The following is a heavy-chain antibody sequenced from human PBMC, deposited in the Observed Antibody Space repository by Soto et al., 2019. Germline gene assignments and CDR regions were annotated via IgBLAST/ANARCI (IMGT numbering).Heavy chain of an antibody. V-gene: IGHV3-33*01. CDR1: GFTFSSYG. J-gene: IGHJ2*01. CDR3: ARSRGETNWYFDL. Sequence: QVQLVESGGGVVQPGRSLRLSCAASGFTFSSYGMHWVRQAPGKGLEWVAVIWYDGSNKYYADSVKGRFTISRDNSKNTLYLQMNSLRAEDTAVYYCARSRGETNWYFDLWGRGTLVTVSS. CDR2: IWYDGSNK. D-gene: IGHD3-16*01.